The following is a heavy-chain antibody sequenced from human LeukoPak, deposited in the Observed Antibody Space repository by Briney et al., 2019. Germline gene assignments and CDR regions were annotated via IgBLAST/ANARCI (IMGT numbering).Heavy chain of an antibody. CDR2: IDWDDDK. D-gene: IGHD3-22*01. CDR3: TRISSSGYLDY. Sequence: SGPTLVNPTQTLTLTCTFSGFSLSTSGMRVSWIRQPPGKALEWLARIDWDDDKFYSTSLKTRLTISKDTSKNQVVLTMTNMDPVDTATYYCTRISSSGYLDYWGQGTLVTVSS. V-gene: IGHV2-70*04. J-gene: IGHJ4*02. CDR1: GFSLSTSGMR.